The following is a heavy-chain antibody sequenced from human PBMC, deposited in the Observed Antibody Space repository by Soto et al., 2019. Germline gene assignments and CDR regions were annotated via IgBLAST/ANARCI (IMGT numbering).Heavy chain of an antibody. CDR1: GYTFTSYD. Sequence: ASVKVSCKASGYTFTSYDIKWVRQATGQGLELMGWMNPNSGNTGYAQKFQGRVTMTRNTSISTAYMELSSLRSEDTAVYYCARTFIVVVAATRNYYYGMDVWGQGTTVTVYS. V-gene: IGHV1-8*01. CDR2: MNPNSGNT. J-gene: IGHJ6*02. D-gene: IGHD2-15*01. CDR3: ARTFIVVVAATRNYYYGMDV.